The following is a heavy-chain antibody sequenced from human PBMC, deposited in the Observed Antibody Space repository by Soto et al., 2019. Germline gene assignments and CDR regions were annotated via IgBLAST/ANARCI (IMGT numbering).Heavy chain of an antibody. CDR3: TRDDVHCSGGSCYGVPMDL. J-gene: IGHJ6*03. CDR2: LNRDGYT. D-gene: IGHD2-15*01. V-gene: IGHV3-66*01. Sequence: EVQLVESGGGLVQPGGPWRLSCLAFGFPASSKNMAGARKPPGGGLEWAPLLNRDGYTYYADSVKGRFTISRDDSKNTLNLQMNSLRAEDTAVYYCTRDDVHCSGGSCYGVPMDLWGKGTTVTVSS. CDR1: GFPASSKN.